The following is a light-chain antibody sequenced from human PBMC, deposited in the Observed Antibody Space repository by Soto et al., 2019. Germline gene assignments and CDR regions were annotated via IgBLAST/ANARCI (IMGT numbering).Light chain of an antibody. Sequence: EVVLTQSPATLSLSPGDRATLSCRASQRVSSNLAWYQQQPGQSPRLLIYGASTRATGVPPRFSGSRSGTEFTLTISAVQYEDFAVYYCQQYYNWPTYTFGQGTKLDFK. CDR3: QQYYNWPTYT. CDR1: QRVSSN. V-gene: IGKV3-15*01. J-gene: IGKJ2*01. CDR2: GAS.